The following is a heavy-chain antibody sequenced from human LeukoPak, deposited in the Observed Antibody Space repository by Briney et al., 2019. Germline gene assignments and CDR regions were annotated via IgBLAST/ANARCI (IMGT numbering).Heavy chain of an antibody. CDR3: ARAKSLYFYYYMDV. CDR2: IYYSGST. V-gene: IGHV4-59*01. J-gene: IGHJ6*03. CDR1: GGSISSYY. Sequence: SETLTLTCNVSGGSISSYYWSWMRQPPGKGLEWIGYIYYSGSTNYNPSLKSRVTISVDTSKNQFSLKLSSVTAADTAVYYCARAKSLYFYYYMDVWGKGTTVAVSS.